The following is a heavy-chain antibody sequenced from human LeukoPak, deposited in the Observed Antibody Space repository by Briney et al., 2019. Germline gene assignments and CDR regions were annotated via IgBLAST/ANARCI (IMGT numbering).Heavy chain of an antibody. CDR3: ARSREWLYSWFDP. CDR1: GGSFSGYY. J-gene: IGHJ5*02. D-gene: IGHD3-3*01. CDR2: INHSGST. Sequence: SETLSLTCAVYGGSFSGYYWSWIRQPPGKGLEWIGEINHSGSTNYNPSLKSRVTISVDTSKNQFSLKLSSVTAADTAVYYCARSREWLYSWFDPWGQGTLVTASS. V-gene: IGHV4-34*01.